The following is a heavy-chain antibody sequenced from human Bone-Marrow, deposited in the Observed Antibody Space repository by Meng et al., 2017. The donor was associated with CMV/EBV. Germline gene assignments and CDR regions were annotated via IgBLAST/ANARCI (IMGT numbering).Heavy chain of an antibody. Sequence: SETLSLTCTVSGGSISSYYWSWIRQPPGKGLEWIGSIYYSGSTYYNPSLKSRVTISVDTSKNQFSLKLSSVTAADTAVYYCARQGDLIDYWGQGTLVTVSS. CDR1: GGSISSYY. V-gene: IGHV4-59*01. CDR2: IYYSGST. CDR3: ARQGDLIDY. D-gene: IGHD3-16*01. J-gene: IGHJ4*02.